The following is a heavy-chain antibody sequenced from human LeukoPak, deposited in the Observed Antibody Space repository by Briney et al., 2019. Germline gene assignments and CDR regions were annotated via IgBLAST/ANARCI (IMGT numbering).Heavy chain of an antibody. J-gene: IGHJ4*02. CDR1: EFTFNSYT. Sequence: GGSLRLSCGASEFTFNSYTMDWVRQAPGKGLEWVSSISSSTYIFYADSIKGRFTISRDNAKNSLYLRMSSLRAEDTAVYYCTRGQRTYVSGDSPTWGQGTLVTVSS. V-gene: IGHV3-21*01. CDR3: TRGQRTYVSGDSPT. D-gene: IGHD3-10*01. CDR2: ISSSTYI.